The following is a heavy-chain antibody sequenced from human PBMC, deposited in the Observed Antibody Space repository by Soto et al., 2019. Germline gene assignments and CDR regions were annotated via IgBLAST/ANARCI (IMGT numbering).Heavy chain of an antibody. J-gene: IGHJ4*02. CDR3: TRDRDILTGYYSPNSFDY. CDR2: IRSNTFGGTT. V-gene: IGHV3-49*03. CDR1: GFTFGDYA. Sequence: GGSLRLSCTASGFTFGDYAMGWFRRAPGKGLEWVGFIRSNTFGGTTVYAASVKGRFTISRDDSKSIAYLQMNSLKTEDTAMYYCTRDRDILTGYYSPNSFDYWGQ. D-gene: IGHD3-9*01.